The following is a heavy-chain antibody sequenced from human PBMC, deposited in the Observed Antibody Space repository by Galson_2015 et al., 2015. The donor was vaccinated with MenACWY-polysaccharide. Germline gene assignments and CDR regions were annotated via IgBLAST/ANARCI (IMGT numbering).Heavy chain of an antibody. V-gene: IGHV3-48*03. CDR2: ISSSGSTI. CDR1: GFTFSSYE. CDR3: AWDDFWSGYYHFDY. J-gene: IGHJ4*02. Sequence: LRLSCAASGFTFSSYEMNWVRQAPGKGLEWVSYISSSGSTIYYADSVKGRFTTSRDNAKNSLYLQMNSLRAEDTAVYYCAWDDFWSGYYHFDYWGQGTLVTVSS. D-gene: IGHD3-3*01.